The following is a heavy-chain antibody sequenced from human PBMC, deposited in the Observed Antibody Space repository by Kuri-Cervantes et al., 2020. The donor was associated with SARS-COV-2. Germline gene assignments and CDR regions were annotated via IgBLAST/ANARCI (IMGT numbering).Heavy chain of an antibody. CDR3: AREAGYYDMLLTPSYYYYYYGMDV. CDR1: GYTLTELS. CDR2: INPSGGST. J-gene: IGHJ6*02. Sequence: ASVKVSCKVSGYTLTELSMHWVRQAPGQGLEWMGIINPSGGSTSYAQKFQGRVTMTRDTSTSTVYMELSSLRSEDTAVYYCAREAGYYDMLLTPSYYYYYYGMDVWGQGTTVTVSS. D-gene: IGHD3-9*01. V-gene: IGHV1-46*01.